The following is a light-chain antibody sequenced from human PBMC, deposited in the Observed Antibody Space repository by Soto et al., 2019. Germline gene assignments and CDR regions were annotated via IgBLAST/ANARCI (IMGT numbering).Light chain of an antibody. CDR1: QSVSSSY. CDR3: QQYGSSSWT. Sequence: EIVLTQSPGTLSLSPGERATLSCRASQSVSSSYLAWYQQKPGQAPRLLIYGASSRATGIPDRFSGSGSETDFTLTISRLEPEDFAVYYCQQYGSSSWTFGQSTKVEIK. J-gene: IGKJ1*01. V-gene: IGKV3-20*01. CDR2: GAS.